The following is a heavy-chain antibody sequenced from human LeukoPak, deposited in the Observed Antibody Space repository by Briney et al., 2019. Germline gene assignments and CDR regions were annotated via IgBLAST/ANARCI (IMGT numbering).Heavy chain of an antibody. Sequence: ASVKVSCKASGYTFTSYGISWVRQAPGQGLEWMGWISAYNGNTNYAQKLQGRVTITTDESTSTAYMELSSLRSEDTAVYYCARDEYSSGCYGYWGQGTLVTVSP. V-gene: IGHV1-18*01. J-gene: IGHJ4*02. CDR1: GYTFTSYG. CDR3: ARDEYSSGCYGY. D-gene: IGHD6-19*01. CDR2: ISAYNGNT.